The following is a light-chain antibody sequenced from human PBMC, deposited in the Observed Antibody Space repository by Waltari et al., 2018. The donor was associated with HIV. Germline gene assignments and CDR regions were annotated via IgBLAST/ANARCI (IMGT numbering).Light chain of an antibody. V-gene: IGLV1-44*01. CDR1: SSNIGSYT. CDR3: AAWDDSLNGYV. CDR2: RNS. J-gene: IGLJ1*01. Sequence: QSVLTQPPSASGTPGHRVTISCSGSSSNIGSYTVTWYQHLPATAPKRLIFRNSQRPSGVPDRFSAAKSVTSASLAIIGLQSEDEADYYCAAWDDSLNGYVFGTGTRVTVL.